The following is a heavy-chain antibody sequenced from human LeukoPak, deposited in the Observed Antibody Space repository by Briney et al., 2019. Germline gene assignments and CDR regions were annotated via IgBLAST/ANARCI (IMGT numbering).Heavy chain of an antibody. J-gene: IGHJ3*02. Sequence: GRSLRLSCAASGFTFSSYWMHWVRQAPGKGLVWVSRISSDGSSTSYADSVKGRFTISRDNAKNTLYLQMNSLRAEDTAVYYCARDVYYGSGSYSNDAFDIWGQGTMVTVSS. CDR3: ARDVYYGSGSYSNDAFDI. D-gene: IGHD3-10*01. CDR1: GFTFSSYW. CDR2: ISSDGSST. V-gene: IGHV3-74*01.